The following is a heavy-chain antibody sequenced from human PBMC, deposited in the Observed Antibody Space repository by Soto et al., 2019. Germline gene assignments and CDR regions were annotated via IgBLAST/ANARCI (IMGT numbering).Heavy chain of an antibody. CDR1: GYFFNDYH. V-gene: IGHV1-2*02. Sequence: ASVKVSCKTCGYFFNDYHMHWARKAPGQGLEWMGWINPKNGDTNYAQKFQDRVTMTRDTSISTVYIELSRLTSDDTAVYYCAREAGRSNIPEVLLEPWGQGTLVNLSS. CDR2: INPKNGDT. CDR3: AREAGRSNIPEVLLEP. D-gene: IGHD1-1*01. J-gene: IGHJ5*02.